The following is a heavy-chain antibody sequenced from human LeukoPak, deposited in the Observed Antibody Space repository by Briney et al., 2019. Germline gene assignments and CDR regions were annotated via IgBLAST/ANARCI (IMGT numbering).Heavy chain of an antibody. V-gene: IGHV3-7*01. J-gene: IGHJ6*03. CDR2: IKQDGSEK. Sequence: GGSLRLSCAASGFTFSSYWMSWVRQAPGKGLEWVANIKQDGSEKYYVDSVKGRFTISRDNAKNSLYLQMNSLRAEDTAVYYCARAGDDYGEDYYYYYYMDVWGKGTTVTVSS. CDR3: ARAGDDYGEDYYYYYYMDV. CDR1: GFTFSSYW. D-gene: IGHD4-17*01.